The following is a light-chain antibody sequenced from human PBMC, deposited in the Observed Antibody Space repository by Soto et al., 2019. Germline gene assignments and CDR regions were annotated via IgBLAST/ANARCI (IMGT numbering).Light chain of an antibody. CDR3: QQYGSSPPFT. V-gene: IGKV3-20*01. CDR2: GGS. J-gene: IGKJ3*01. Sequence: EIVLTQSPGTLSLSPGERATLSCRASQSVSSNYLAWYQQKPGQAPRLLIYGGSSRATGIPDRCSGSGSGTDVTRTISRLEPEDFAVYYCQQYGSSPPFTFGPGTKVDIK. CDR1: QSVSSNY.